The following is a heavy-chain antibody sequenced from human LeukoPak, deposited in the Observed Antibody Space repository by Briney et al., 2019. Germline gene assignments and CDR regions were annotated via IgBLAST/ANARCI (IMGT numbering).Heavy chain of an antibody. V-gene: IGHV3-9*01. D-gene: IGHD6-13*01. CDR3: AKDKLGAIAAAGLFDY. J-gene: IGHJ4*02. CDR1: GFKFADFS. CDR2: ISWNSGSL. Sequence: GGSLRLSCTASGFKFADFSMHWVRQVPGKGLEWVSGISWNSGSLAYADSVRGRFTISRDNAKNSLYLQMNSLRAEDTALYYCAKDKLGAIAAAGLFDYWGQGTLVTVSS.